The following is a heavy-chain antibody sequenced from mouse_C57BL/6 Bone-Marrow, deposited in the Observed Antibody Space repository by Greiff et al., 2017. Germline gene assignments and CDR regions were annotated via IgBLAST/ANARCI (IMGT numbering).Heavy chain of an antibody. V-gene: IGHV1-69*01. CDR1: GYTFTSYW. D-gene: IGHD1-1*02. Sequence: VQLQQPGAELVMPGASVKLSCKASGYTFTSYWMHWVKQRPGQGLEWIGEIDPSDSYTNYNQQFKGKSTLTVDKSSSTAYMQLSSLTSEDAAVYYCARGGGPPFACWGQGTLVTVSA. CDR2: IDPSDSYT. CDR3: ARGGGPPFAC. J-gene: IGHJ3*01.